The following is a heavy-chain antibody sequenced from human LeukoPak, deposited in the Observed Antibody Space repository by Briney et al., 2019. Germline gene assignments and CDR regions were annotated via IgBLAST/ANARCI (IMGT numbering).Heavy chain of an antibody. D-gene: IGHD5-12*01. CDR3: ARSPRNSGYNYGDY. CDR1: GFTFSTYW. CDR2: INQDGSEM. V-gene: IGHV3-7*03. J-gene: IGHJ4*02. Sequence: PGGSLRLSCAASGFTFSTYWMTWVRQAPGKGLEWVANINQDGSEMYYVDSVKGRFTISRDNAKNSLYLQMNSLRAEDTAIYNCARSPRNSGYNYGDYWGQGTLVTVSS.